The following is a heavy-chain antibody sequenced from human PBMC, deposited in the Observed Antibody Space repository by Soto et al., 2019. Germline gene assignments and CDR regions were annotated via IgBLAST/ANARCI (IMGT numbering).Heavy chain of an antibody. CDR3: ARDIVAPSWDY. CDR1: GGTFSSYT. J-gene: IGHJ4*02. Sequence: QVQLVQSGAEVTKPGSSVKVSCKASGGTFSSYTVSWVRQDTGQVLERMGRIIPILGIAHYAQKLQGRVTMTADKSTSTAYMELSSLSSEDTAVYYCARDIVAPSWDYWGQGTLVTFAS. CDR2: IIPILGIA. V-gene: IGHV1-69*08. D-gene: IGHD5-12*01.